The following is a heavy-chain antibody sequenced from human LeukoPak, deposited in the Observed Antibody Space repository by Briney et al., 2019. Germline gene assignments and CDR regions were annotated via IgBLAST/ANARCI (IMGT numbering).Heavy chain of an antibody. D-gene: IGHD6-25*01. Sequence: NPSETLSLTCGVSGXSVSSTNWWTWIRQPPGKGLEWIGEVHLDGRTNFNPSLKSRLTMSVDLSENHVSLKLTSVTAADTAVYYCAREGGFYRPLDYSGQGTLVTVSS. CDR2: VHLDGRT. J-gene: IGHJ4*02. CDR1: GXSVSSTNW. V-gene: IGHV4-4*02. CDR3: AREGGFYRPLDY.